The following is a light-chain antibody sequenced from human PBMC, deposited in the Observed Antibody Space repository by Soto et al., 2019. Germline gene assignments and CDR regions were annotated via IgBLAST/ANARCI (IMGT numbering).Light chain of an antibody. J-gene: IGLJ3*02. CDR2: EVS. CDR1: SSDVGGYNY. CDR3: SSYTNSGTLGV. Sequence: QSALTQPASVSGSPGQSITISCSGTSSDVGGYNYVSWYQQHPGKAPKLMIYEVSNRPSGVSSRFSGSKSGNTASLTISGLQAEDEADYYCSSYTNSGTLGVFGGGTKLTVL. V-gene: IGLV2-14*01.